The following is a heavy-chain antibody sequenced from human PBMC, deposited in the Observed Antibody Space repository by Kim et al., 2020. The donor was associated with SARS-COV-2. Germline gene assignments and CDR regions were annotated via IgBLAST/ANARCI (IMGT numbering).Heavy chain of an antibody. CDR2: SNK. Sequence: SNKYSADSVKGRFTISRDNSKNTLYLQMNSLRAEDTAVYYCARDRACFDYWGQGTLVTVSS. J-gene: IGHJ4*02. V-gene: IGHV3-33*01. CDR3: ARDRACFDY.